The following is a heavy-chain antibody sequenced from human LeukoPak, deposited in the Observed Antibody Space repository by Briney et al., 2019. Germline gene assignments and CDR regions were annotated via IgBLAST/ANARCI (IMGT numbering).Heavy chain of an antibody. D-gene: IGHD5-12*01. CDR2: IKSKSVGETT. Sequence: GGSLRLSCATSGLTFTSAWLNWVRQAPGKGLEWVGRIKSKSVGETTDYAAPVKGRFTISRDDSENTLYLQMNSLKTEDTAVYYCTTHSGNDLRSWGQGTLVTVSS. CDR3: TTHSGNDLRS. CDR1: GLTFTSAW. J-gene: IGHJ5*02. V-gene: IGHV3-15*01.